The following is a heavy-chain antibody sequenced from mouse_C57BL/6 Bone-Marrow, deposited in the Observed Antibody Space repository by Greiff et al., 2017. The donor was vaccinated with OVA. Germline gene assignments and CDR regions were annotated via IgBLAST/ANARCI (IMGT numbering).Heavy chain of an antibody. J-gene: IGHJ2*01. CDR1: GYTFTSYW. CDR2: IDPSDSYT. V-gene: IGHV1-69*01. D-gene: IGHD2-4*01. Sequence: QVQLQQPGAELVMPGASVKLSCKASGYTFTSYWMHWVKQRPGQGLEWIGEIDPSDSYTNYNQKFKGKSTLTVDKSSSTAYMQLSSLTSEDSAVYYCARGDDYEYWGQGTTLTVSS. CDR3: ARGDDYEY.